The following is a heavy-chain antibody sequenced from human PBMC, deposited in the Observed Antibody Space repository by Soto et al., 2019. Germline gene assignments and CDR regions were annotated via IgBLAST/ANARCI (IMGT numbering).Heavy chain of an antibody. D-gene: IGHD6-19*01. CDR3: AARGVHSRYSSGWPQVDY. CDR1: GFTFTSSA. J-gene: IGHJ4*02. Sequence: QMQLVHSGPEVNKPGNSVKVSCKASGFTFTSSAVQWVRQARGQRIDWIGWSVFGSGNTNYAQKFQERVTITRDLSTRTAFMELSGLRSGGADGYYCAARGVHSRYSSGWPQVDYWGQGTLVTVSS. V-gene: IGHV1-58*01. CDR2: SVFGSGNT.